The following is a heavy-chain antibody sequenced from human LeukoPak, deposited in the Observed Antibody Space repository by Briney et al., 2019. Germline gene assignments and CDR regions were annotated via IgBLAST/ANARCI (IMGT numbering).Heavy chain of an antibody. J-gene: IGHJ3*02. D-gene: IGHD3-3*01. CDR3: ARVVYYDFWSGSAVDAFDI. CDR2: IYYSGST. CDR1: GGSISSYY. V-gene: IGHV4-59*01. Sequence: SETLSLTCTVSGGSISSYYWSWIRQPPGKGLEWIGYIYYSGSTNYNPSLKSRVTISVDTSKNQFSLKLSSVTAADTAVYYCARVVYYDFWSGSAVDAFDIWGQGTVVTVSS.